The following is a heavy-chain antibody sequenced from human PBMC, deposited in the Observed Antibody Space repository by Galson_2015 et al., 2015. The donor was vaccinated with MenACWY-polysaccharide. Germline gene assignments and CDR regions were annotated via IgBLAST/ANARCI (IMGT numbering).Heavy chain of an antibody. Sequence: SVKVSCKASGGTFSDYGFAWVRQAPGQGLEWMGRVISTAGMVNYAQKFQGRVTIIADTSTSTVHLELSSLTSEDTAVYYCARVDCTGTTCYFAHWGQGTLVIVSS. V-gene: IGHV1-69*04. J-gene: IGHJ4*02. CDR3: ARVDCTGTTCYFAH. D-gene: IGHD2-8*02. CDR2: VISTAGMV. CDR1: GGTFSDYG.